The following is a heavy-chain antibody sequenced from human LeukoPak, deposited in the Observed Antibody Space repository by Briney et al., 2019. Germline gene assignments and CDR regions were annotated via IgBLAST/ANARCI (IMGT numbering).Heavy chain of an antibody. CDR1: GLTVSSNY. V-gene: IGHV3-53*01. D-gene: IGHD6-13*01. CDR2: IYSGGST. Sequence: GGSLRLSCVASGLTVSSNYMSWVRQAPGKGLEWVSVIYSGGSTYYADSVKGRFTISRDNSKNTLYLQMNSLRAEDTAVYYCARAEYSSSLSSFDAFDIWGQGTMVTVSS. J-gene: IGHJ3*02. CDR3: ARAEYSSSLSSFDAFDI.